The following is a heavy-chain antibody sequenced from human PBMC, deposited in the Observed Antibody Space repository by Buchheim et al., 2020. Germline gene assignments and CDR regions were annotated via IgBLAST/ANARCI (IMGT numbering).Heavy chain of an antibody. J-gene: IGHJ3*02. CDR1: GFTFNIYE. V-gene: IGHV3-48*03. Sequence: EVQLVESGGGLVQPGGSLRLSCAASGFTFNIYEMNWVRQAPGKGLEWVSYIRSPGLAVYYADSVKGRFTVSRDTAKHSLSLQMNSLRAEDTAVYYCARHAAFDIWGQGT. CDR3: ARHAAFDI. CDR2: IRSPGLAV.